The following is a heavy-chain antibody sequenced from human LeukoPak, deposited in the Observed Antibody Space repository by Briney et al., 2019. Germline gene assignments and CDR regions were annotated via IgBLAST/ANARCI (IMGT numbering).Heavy chain of an antibody. Sequence: GGSLRLSCAASGFIFSDYYMSWIRQAPGKGLEWVSYISSSGSTMYYTDSVKGRFTISRDNAKDSLYLQMNSLKTEDTAVYYCTTDLRWELLGSQIDYWGQGTLVTVSS. CDR3: TTDLRWELLGSQIDY. J-gene: IGHJ4*02. CDR1: GFIFSDYY. D-gene: IGHD1-26*01. V-gene: IGHV3-11*01. CDR2: ISSSGSTM.